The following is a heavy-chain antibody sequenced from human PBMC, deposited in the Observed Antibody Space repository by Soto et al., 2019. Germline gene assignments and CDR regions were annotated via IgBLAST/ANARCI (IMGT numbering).Heavy chain of an antibody. CDR1: GYTFTSYG. D-gene: IGHD6-19*01. CDR3: ARDRSGYSSGWVDY. CDR2: ISAYNGNT. Sequence: ASVTVSCKASGYTFTSYGISWVRQEPGQGLEWMGWISAYNGNTNYAQKLQGRVTMTTDTSTSTAYMELRSLRSDDTAVYYCARDRSGYSSGWVDYWGQGTLVTVSS. J-gene: IGHJ4*02. V-gene: IGHV1-18*01.